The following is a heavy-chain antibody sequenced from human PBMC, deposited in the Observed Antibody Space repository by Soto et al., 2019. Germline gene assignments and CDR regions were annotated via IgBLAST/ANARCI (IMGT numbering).Heavy chain of an antibody. CDR2: ISSSSSYI. J-gene: IGHJ4*02. D-gene: IGHD3-9*01. CDR3: ARDEDYDILTGPAY. CDR1: GFTFRSCD. Sequence: GGSLRLSCAASGFTFRSCDMSWVRQAPGMGLEWVSSISSSSSYIYYADSVKGRFTISRDNAKNSLYLQMNSLRAEDTAVYYCARDEDYDILTGPAYWGKGTLVTVSS. V-gene: IGHV3-21*01.